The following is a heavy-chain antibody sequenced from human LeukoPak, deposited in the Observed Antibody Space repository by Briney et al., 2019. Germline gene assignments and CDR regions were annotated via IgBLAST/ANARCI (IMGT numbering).Heavy chain of an antibody. CDR3: ASGFGAFYYYYGMDV. J-gene: IGHJ6*02. CDR2: MNPNSGNT. CDR1: GYTFTSYD. V-gene: IGHV1-8*01. D-gene: IGHD3-3*01. Sequence: ASVKVSCKASGYTFTSYDINWVRQATGQGPEWMGWMNPNSGNTGYAQKFQGRVTMTRNTSISTAYMELSSLRSEDTAVYYCASGFGAFYYYYGMDVWGQGTTVTVSS.